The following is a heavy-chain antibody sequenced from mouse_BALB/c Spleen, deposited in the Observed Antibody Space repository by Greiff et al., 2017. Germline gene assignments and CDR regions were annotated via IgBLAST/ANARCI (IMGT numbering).Heavy chain of an antibody. D-gene: IGHD3-2*01. CDR2: IYPGDGDT. Sequence: QVQLKESGAELVRPGSSVKISCKASGYAFSSYWMNWVKQRPGQGLEWIGQIYPGDGDTNYNGKLKGKATLTADKSSSTAYMQLSSLTSEDSAVYFCARRDSSGYYYAMDYWGQGTSVTVSS. CDR3: ARRDSSGYYYAMDY. CDR1: GYAFSSYW. J-gene: IGHJ4*01. V-gene: IGHV1-80*01.